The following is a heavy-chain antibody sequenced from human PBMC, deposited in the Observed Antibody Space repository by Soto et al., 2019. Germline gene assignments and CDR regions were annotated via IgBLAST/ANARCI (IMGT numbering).Heavy chain of an antibody. J-gene: IGHJ4*02. CDR1: GGSMRSADYY. V-gene: IGHV4-30-4*01. D-gene: IGHD3-10*01. CDR3: ATMYYGSGNFDY. Sequence: SESMSLTCTVSGGSMRSADYYWSWIRQPPGKGLEWIGYIYYSGSTYYNPSLKSRVTISVDTSKNQFSLKLSSVTAADTVVYYCATMYYGSGNFDYWGQGTLVTVSS. CDR2: IYYSGST.